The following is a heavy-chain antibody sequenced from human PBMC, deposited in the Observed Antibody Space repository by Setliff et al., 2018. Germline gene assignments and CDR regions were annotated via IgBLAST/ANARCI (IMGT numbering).Heavy chain of an antibody. J-gene: IGHJ5*02. V-gene: IGHV3-23*01. CDR3: ARDPNGDYVGAFDP. CDR2: ITGSGADT. CDR1: GFTFINYA. Sequence: PGGSLRLSCAASGFTFINYAMIWVRQAPGKGLEWVSAITGSGADTYYADSVKGRFTISRDNSRNSLYLQMNSLRVEDTASYYCARDPNGDYVGAFDPWGQGILVTVSS. D-gene: IGHD4-17*01.